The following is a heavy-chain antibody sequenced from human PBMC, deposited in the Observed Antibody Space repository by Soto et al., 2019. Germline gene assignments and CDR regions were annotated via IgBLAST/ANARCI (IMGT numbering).Heavy chain of an antibody. CDR2: IRTRPYGGTT. Sequence: PGGSLRLSCIVSGFTFGDYAMSWFRQAPGKGLEWVGFIRTRPYGGTTEYAASVKGRFSISRDDSESIAYLQMNSLKIEDTALYYCTRGVLMTTLGGVIAKNFDCWGQGTLVTVSS. CDR1: GFTFGDYA. D-gene: IGHD3-16*02. CDR3: TRGVLMTTLGGVIAKNFDC. J-gene: IGHJ4*02. V-gene: IGHV3-49*03.